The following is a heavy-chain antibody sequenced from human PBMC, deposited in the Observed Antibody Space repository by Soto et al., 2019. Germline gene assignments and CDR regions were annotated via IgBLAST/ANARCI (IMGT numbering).Heavy chain of an antibody. J-gene: IGHJ6*02. Sequence: GGSLRLSCAASGFIFSDYAMNWVRQAPGKGLEWVSTISGSGGTTYYAASVKGRFTISRDKSKHTLNLQMNSLRVEDTAVYYCAKDEGCYGSVALGVWGQGTTVTVSS. CDR3: AKDEGCYGSVALGV. CDR1: GFIFSDYA. D-gene: IGHD3-10*01. CDR2: ISGSGGTT. V-gene: IGHV3-23*01.